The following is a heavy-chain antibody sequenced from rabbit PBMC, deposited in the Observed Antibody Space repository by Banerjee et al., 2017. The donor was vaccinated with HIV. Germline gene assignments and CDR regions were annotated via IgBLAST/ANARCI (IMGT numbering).Heavy chain of an antibody. Sequence: QSLEESGGGLVKPEGSLTLTCTASGFDLSRRYYMCWVRQAPGKGLEWIGCIYTGVGTTYYASWAKGRFTISKTSSTTVTLQMTSLTAADTATYFCARDLFRDGGSYTYSVWGQGTLVTVS. CDR1: GFDLSRRYY. CDR2: IYTGVGTT. CDR3: ARDLFRDGGSYTYSV. D-gene: IGHD8-1*01. V-gene: IGHV1S40*01. J-gene: IGHJ4*01.